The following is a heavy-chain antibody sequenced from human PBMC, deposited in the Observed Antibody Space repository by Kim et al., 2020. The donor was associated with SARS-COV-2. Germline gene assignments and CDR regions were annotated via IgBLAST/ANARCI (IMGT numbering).Heavy chain of an antibody. V-gene: IGHV3-9*01. J-gene: IGHJ4*02. CDR3: VKDTVTYYDSSGPFEF. CDR1: GFNFDDYA. Sequence: GGSLRLSCAASGFNFDDYAMHWVRQVPGKGLEWVSGISWNSKTLGYADSVKGRFTISRDNARNSLFLQMTSLRDEDTALYFCVKDTVTYYDSSGPFEFWGQGTPVTVSS. D-gene: IGHD3-22*01. CDR2: ISWNSKTL.